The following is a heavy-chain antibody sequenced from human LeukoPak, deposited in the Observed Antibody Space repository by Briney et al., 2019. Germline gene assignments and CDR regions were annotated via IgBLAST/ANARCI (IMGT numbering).Heavy chain of an antibody. J-gene: IGHJ4*02. CDR2: INPNSGGT. CDR1: GYTFTGYY. V-gene: IGHV1-2*02. Sequence: ASVKVSCKASGYTFTGYYMHWVRQAPGKGLEWMGWINPNSGGTNYAQKFQGRVTMTRDTSISTAYMELSRLRSDDTAVYYCAPGYCSSGCIDYWGQGTLVTVSS. CDR3: APGYCSSGCIDY. D-gene: IGHD2-2*01.